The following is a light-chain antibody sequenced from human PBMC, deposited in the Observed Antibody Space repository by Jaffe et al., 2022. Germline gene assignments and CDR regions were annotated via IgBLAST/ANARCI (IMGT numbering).Light chain of an antibody. CDR2: EVN. CDR3: CSFAGDWTWV. CDR1: SSDVGSYNF. V-gene: IGLV2-23*02. J-gene: IGLJ3*02. Sequence: HSALTQPASVSGSPGQSITISCTGTSSDVGSYNFVSWYQQHPGKAPKLIIYEVNKRPSGVSNRFSGSKSGNTASLTISGLQAEDEADYYCCSFAGDWTWVFGGGTKLTVL.